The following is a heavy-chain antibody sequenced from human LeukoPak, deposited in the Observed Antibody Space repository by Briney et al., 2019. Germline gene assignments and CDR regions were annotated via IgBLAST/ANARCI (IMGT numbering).Heavy chain of an antibody. J-gene: IGHJ5*02. CDR1: GYTFTNSY. V-gene: IGHV1-2*02. CDR3: ARAGGRSWFDP. Sequence: ASVKVSCNATGYTFTNSYIHWVRQPPAQGLEWMGSMNPKSGGTKYAQKFQGRVPMTRDTPISTAYMELASLTSDDTAVYYCARAGGRSWFDPWGEGTLLTVSS. D-gene: IGHD1-26*01. CDR2: MNPKSGGT.